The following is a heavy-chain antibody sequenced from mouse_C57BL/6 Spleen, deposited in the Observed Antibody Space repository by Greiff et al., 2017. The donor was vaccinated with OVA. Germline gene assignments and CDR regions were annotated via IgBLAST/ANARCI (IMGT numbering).Heavy chain of an antibody. CDR2: IDPSDSYT. CDR1: GYTFTSYW. D-gene: IGHD3-3*01. J-gene: IGHJ1*01. CDR3: ARGDGYFDV. V-gene: IGHV1-59*01. Sequence: VQLQQPGAELVRPGTSVKLSCKASGYTFTSYWMHWVKQRPGQGLEWIGVIDPSDSYTNYNQKFKGKATLTVDTSSSTAYMQLSSLTSEDAAVYYCARGDGYFDVWGAGTTVTVSS.